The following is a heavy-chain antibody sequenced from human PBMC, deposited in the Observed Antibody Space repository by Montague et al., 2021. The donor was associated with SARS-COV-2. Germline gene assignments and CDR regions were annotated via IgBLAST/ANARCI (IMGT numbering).Heavy chain of an antibody. CDR2: IYYSGST. J-gene: IGHJ2*01. CDR3: ARGPQEYRITMIVVDYWYFDL. V-gene: IGHV4-59*01. Sequence: SETLSLTCTVSGGSISSYYWSWIRQPPGKGLEWIGYIYYSGSTSXNPSLKSRVTISVDTSKNQFSLKPSSVTAADTAVYYCARGPQEYRITMIVVDYWYFDLWGRGTLVTVSS. CDR1: GGSISSYY. D-gene: IGHD3-22*01.